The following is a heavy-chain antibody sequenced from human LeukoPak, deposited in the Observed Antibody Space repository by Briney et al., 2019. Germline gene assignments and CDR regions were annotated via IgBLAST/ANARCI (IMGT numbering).Heavy chain of an antibody. CDR1: GDSISSSY. D-gene: IGHD2-8*01. CDR3: ASGAGTLGYCSTGVCYPNWFDP. Sequence: ETLSLTCTVSGDSISSSYWSWIRQHPGKGLEWIGYIYYTGSTYYNPSLKSRVTISVDTSKNQFSLKLSSVTAADTAVYYCASGAGTLGYCSTGVCYPNWFDPWGQGTLVTVSS. J-gene: IGHJ5*02. CDR2: IYYTGST. V-gene: IGHV4-59*06.